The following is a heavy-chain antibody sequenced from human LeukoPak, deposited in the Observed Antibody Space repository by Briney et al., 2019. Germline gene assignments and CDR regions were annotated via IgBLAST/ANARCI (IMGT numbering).Heavy chain of an antibody. D-gene: IGHD5-24*01. CDR2: ISSSGGST. V-gene: IGHV3-23*01. J-gene: IGHJ4*02. CDR1: GFTFSSYA. Sequence: GGSLRLSCAASGFTFSSYAMSWVRQAPGKGLEWVSAISSSGGSTYYADSVKGRFTISRDNSKNTLYLQMNSLRAEDTAVYYCAKWLQFGSVGYWGQGTLVTVSS. CDR3: AKWLQFGSVGY.